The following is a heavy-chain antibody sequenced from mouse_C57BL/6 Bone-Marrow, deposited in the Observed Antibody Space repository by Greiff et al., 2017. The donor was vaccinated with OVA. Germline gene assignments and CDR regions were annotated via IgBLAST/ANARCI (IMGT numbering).Heavy chain of an antibody. D-gene: IGHD3-2*02. J-gene: IGHJ4*01. CDR3: ARYISSGFYAMDY. V-gene: IGHV7-3*01. CDR1: GFTFTDYY. Sequence: EVKLVESGGGLVQPGGSLSLSCAASGFTFTDYYMSWVRQPPGKALEWLAFIRNKANGYTTEYSASVKGRFTISRDNSQSILYLQMNALRAEDSATYYCARYISSGFYAMDYWGQGTSVTVSS. CDR2: IRNKANGYTT.